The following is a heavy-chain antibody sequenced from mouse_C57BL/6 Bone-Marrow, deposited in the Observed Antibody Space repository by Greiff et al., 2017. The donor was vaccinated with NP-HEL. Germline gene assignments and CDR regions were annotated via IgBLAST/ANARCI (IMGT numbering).Heavy chain of an antibody. Sequence: EVMLVESGGGLVQPGGSLSLSCAASGFTFTDYYMSWVRQPPGKALEWLGFIRNKANGYTTAYSASVKVRFTISRDNSQSILYLQMNALKAKDSATYDSARWLRQNCWYFDVWGTGTTVTVSS. CDR2: IRNKANGYTT. CDR1: GFTFTDYY. V-gene: IGHV7-3*01. D-gene: IGHD2-2*01. CDR3: ARWLRQNCWYFDV. J-gene: IGHJ1*03.